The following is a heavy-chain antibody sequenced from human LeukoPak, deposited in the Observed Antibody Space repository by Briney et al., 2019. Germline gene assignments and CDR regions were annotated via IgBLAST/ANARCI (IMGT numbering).Heavy chain of an antibody. CDR1: GFTFGDFW. CDR3: ARSGMAVAATPWD. D-gene: IGHD6-19*01. CDR2: INQEGSEK. Sequence: PGGSLRLSCAASGFTFGDFWMTWVRQAPGRGLEWVAHINQEGSEKYSVDSVRGRLTISRDNVKNSLFLQMNSLRAEDTAVYYCARSGMAVAATPWDWGQGTLVTVSS. V-gene: IGHV3-7*05. J-gene: IGHJ1*01.